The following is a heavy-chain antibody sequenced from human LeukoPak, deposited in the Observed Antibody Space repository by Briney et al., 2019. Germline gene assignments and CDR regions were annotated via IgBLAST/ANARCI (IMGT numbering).Heavy chain of an antibody. CDR3: ARGRRYCSSTSCYNWFDP. V-gene: IGHV1-18*01. CDR2: ISAYNGNT. D-gene: IGHD2-2*01. J-gene: IGHJ5*02. CDR1: GYTFTSYG. Sequence: GASVKVSCKASGYTFTSYGIGWVRQAPGQGLEWMGWISAYNGNTNYAQKLQGRVTMTTDTSTSTAYMELRSLRSDDTAVYYCARGRRYCSSTSCYNWFDPWGQGTLVTVSS.